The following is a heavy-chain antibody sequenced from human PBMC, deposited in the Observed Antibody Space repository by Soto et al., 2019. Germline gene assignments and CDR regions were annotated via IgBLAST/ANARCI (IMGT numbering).Heavy chain of an antibody. CDR1: GYTFTSYA. J-gene: IGHJ5*02. D-gene: IGHD4-17*01. CDR2: INAGNGNT. CDR3: ARDHYGDYVGWFDP. V-gene: IGHV1-3*01. Sequence: VSVKLSCKASGYTFTSYAMHWVRQAPGQRLEWMGWINAGNGNTKYSQKFQGRVTITRDTSASTAYMELSSLRSEDTAVYYCARDHYGDYVGWFDPWGQGTLVTVSS.